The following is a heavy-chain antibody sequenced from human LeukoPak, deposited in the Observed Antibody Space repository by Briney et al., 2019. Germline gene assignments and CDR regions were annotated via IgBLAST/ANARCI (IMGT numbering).Heavy chain of an antibody. CDR1: GWTFSSYS. CDR3: ARVGDGYNVGFDY. Sequence: PGGSLRLSWAASGWTFSSYSMHWVRQAPGKGLEGVSYISSSSSTIYYADSVKGRFTISGDNAKNSLYLQMNSLRAEDTAVYYCARVGDGYNVGFDYWGQGTLVTVSS. D-gene: IGHD5-24*01. V-gene: IGHV3-48*01. J-gene: IGHJ4*02. CDR2: ISSSSSTI.